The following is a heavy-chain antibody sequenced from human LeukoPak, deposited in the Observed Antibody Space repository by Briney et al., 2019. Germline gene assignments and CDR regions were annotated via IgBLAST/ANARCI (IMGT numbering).Heavy chain of an antibody. D-gene: IGHD3-10*02. CDR3: AELGITMIGGV. V-gene: IGHV3-23*01. CDR2: ISGCGGGT. J-gene: IGHJ6*04. CDR1: GLTFRSYG. Sequence: GGTLRLSCAASGLTFRSYGMSWVRQAPGKGLEWVSAISGCGGGTYSADSVKGRFTISRDNSKNTLYLQMNSLRAEDTAVYYCAELGITMIGGVWGKGTTVTISS.